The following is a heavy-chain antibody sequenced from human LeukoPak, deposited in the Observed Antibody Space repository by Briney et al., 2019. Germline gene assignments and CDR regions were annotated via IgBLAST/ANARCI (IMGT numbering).Heavy chain of an antibody. CDR2: IRYDGSNK. V-gene: IGHV3-30*02. CDR3: ARNYYGSGSYYKGAFDI. D-gene: IGHD3-10*01. J-gene: IGHJ3*02. CDR1: GFTFSSYG. Sequence: GGSLRLSCAASGFTFSSYGMHWVRQAPGKGLEWVAFIRYDGSNKYYADSVKGRFTISRDNSKNTLYLQMNSLRAEDTAVYYCARNYYGSGSYYKGAFDIWGQGTMVTVSS.